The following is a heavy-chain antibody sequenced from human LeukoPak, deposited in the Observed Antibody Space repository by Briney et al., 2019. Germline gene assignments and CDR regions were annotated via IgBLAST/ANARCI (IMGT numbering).Heavy chain of an antibody. D-gene: IGHD3-10*01. J-gene: IGHJ3*02. Sequence: ASVKVSCKASGYIFTGDYIHWMRQAPGQGLEWMGWINPNRGGTNYAQKFQGRVTMTRDTSTSTVYMELSSLRSEDTAVYYCARGGFTTMVRGVIITLDAFDIWGQGTMVTVSS. CDR2: INPNRGGT. CDR3: ARGGFTTMVRGVIITLDAFDI. V-gene: IGHV1-2*02. CDR1: GYIFTGDY.